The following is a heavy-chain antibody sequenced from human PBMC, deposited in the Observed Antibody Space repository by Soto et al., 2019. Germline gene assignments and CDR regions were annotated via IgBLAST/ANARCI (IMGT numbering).Heavy chain of an antibody. D-gene: IGHD6-13*01. Sequence: QVQLQESGPGLVKPSGTLSLTCAVSGDSISSDKWWRWVRQLPGKGLVWIGEVYHSGNTNYNPSLKSRVIISVDKSKNQFSIKLSSVTDADTAMYYCARGERQQQRDYWGQGTLVTVSS. CDR1: GDSISSDKW. J-gene: IGHJ4*02. CDR2: VYHSGNT. V-gene: IGHV4-4*02. CDR3: ARGERQQQRDY.